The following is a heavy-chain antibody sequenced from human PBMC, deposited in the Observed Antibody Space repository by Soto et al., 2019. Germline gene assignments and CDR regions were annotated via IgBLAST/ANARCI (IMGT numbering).Heavy chain of an antibody. CDR3: AKCYCGSGYAFYI. CDR2: IYYSGST. D-gene: IGHD2-15*01. Sequence: PSETLSLTCTVSGGSISSGGYYWSWIRQHPGKGLEWIGYIYYSGSTYYNPSLKSRVTISVDTSKNQFSLKLSSVTAADTAVYYCAKCYCGSGYAFYIWSRGTMVTVS. J-gene: IGHJ3*02. CDR1: GGSISSGGYY. V-gene: IGHV4-31*03.